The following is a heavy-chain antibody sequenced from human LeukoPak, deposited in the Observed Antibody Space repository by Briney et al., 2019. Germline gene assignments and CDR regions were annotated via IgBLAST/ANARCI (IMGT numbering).Heavy chain of an antibody. CDR3: VRRRGYSYDY. J-gene: IGHJ4*02. D-gene: IGHD5-18*01. V-gene: IGHV3-64*01. CDR1: GFTFISYA. CDR2: ISSNGGST. Sequence: GGSLRLSCVASGFTFISYAMDWVRQAPGKGLEYVSGISSNGGSTYYASSVKGRFTISRDNSKTTLDLQMGSLRAEDMAVYYWVRRRGYSYDYWGQGTLVSVSS.